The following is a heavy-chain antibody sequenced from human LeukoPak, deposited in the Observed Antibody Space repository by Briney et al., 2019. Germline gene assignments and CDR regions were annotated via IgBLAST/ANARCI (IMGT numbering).Heavy chain of an antibody. Sequence: SETLSLTCTVSGGSISSSSYYWGWIRQPPGKGLEWIGSIYYSGSTYYNPSLKSRVTISVDTSKNQFSLKLSSVTAADTAVYYCARGGYDSSGPADYWGQGTLVTVSS. CDR1: GGSISSSSYY. J-gene: IGHJ4*02. CDR2: IYYSGST. CDR3: ARGGYDSSGPADY. V-gene: IGHV4-39*07. D-gene: IGHD3-22*01.